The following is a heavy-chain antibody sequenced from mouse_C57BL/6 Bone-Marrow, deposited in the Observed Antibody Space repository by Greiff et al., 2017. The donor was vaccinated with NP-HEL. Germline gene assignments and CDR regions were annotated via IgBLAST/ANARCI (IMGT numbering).Heavy chain of an antibody. CDR3: VRHGYYGSSSLWYFDV. J-gene: IGHJ1*03. CDR1: GFSFNTYA. D-gene: IGHD1-1*01. CDR2: IRSKSNNYAT. Sequence: EVQGVESGGGLVQPKGSLELSCAASGFSFNTYAMNWVRQAPGKGLEWVARIRSKSNNYATYYADSVKDRFTISRDDSESMLYLQMNNLKTEDTAMYYCVRHGYYGSSSLWYFDVWGTGTTVTVSS. V-gene: IGHV10-1*01.